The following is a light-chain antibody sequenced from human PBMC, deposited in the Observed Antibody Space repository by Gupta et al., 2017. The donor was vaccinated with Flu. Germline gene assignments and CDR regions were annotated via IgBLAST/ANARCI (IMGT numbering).Light chain of an antibody. CDR2: AKN. CDR1: SIRKYY. Sequence: SSELTQDPAVSVALGQTVRITCQGDSIRKYYASWYQQKPGQAPVLVIYAKNIRPSGIPDRFSCSSSGNTASLTITGAQAEDEADYYCNSRDSTDNHQAVFGGGTKLTVL. CDR3: NSRDSTDNHQAV. V-gene: IGLV3-19*01. J-gene: IGLJ2*01.